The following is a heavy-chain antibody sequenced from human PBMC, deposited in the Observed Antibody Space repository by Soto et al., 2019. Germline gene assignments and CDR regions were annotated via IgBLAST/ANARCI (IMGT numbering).Heavy chain of an antibody. D-gene: IGHD2-21*01. CDR1: GGSVSSGSYY. CDR2: IYYSGST. V-gene: IGHV4-61*01. CDR3: ARVVWSSALGVDY. Sequence: QVQLQESGPGLVKPSETLSLTCTVSGGSVSSGSYYWSWIRQPPGQGLEWIGFIYYSGSTNYNPSLKSRVPISVDTSKNQFSLKLSSVTAADTAVYYCARVVWSSALGVDYWGQGTLVTVSS. J-gene: IGHJ4*02.